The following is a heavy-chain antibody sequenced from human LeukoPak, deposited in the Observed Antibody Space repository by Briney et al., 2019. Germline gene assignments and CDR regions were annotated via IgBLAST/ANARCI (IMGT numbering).Heavy chain of an antibody. Sequence: SETLSLTCTVSGGSISSGSYYWTWIRQPAGKGLEWLGRIYTSGSTSYNPSLKSRVTISLDTSKNQFSRRLSSVTAADTAVYYCASHPNRGAPFDYWGQGTLVTVSS. V-gene: IGHV4-61*02. CDR2: IYTSGST. D-gene: IGHD7-27*01. CDR1: GGSISSGSYY. CDR3: ASHPNRGAPFDY. J-gene: IGHJ4*02.